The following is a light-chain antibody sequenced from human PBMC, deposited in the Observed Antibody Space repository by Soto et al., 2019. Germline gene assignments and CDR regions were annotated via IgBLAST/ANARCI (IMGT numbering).Light chain of an antibody. Sequence: DIQMTQSPSTQSASVGDRVTITCRASQSISSSLAWYQQKPGKAPKLLIYDASNLESGVPSIFSGSGSGTEFTLTISSLPPDDFATYYCQQYSTYSTFGQGTRVEIK. V-gene: IGKV1-5*01. J-gene: IGKJ1*01. CDR2: DAS. CDR3: QQYSTYST. CDR1: QSISSS.